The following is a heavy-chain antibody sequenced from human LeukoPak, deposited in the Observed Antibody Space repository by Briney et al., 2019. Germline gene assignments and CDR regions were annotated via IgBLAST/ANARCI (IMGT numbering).Heavy chain of an antibody. CDR3: ARGWTWLIVGRNWFDP. D-gene: IGHD3-22*01. Sequence: SVKVSCKASGGTFSSYAISWVRQAPGQGLEWMGGIIPIFGTANYAQKFQGRVTITADKSTSTAYVELSSLRSEDTAVYYCARGWTWLIVGRNWFDPWGQGTLVTVSS. CDR2: IIPIFGTA. J-gene: IGHJ5*02. V-gene: IGHV1-69*06. CDR1: GGTFSSYA.